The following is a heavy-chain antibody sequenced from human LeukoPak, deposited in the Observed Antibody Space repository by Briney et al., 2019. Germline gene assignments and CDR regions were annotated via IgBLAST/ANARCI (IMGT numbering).Heavy chain of an antibody. CDR2: ISWNSGSI. CDR3: AKAWLEDAFDI. D-gene: IGHD6-19*01. V-gene: IGHV3-9*01. Sequence: PGRSLRLSCAASGFTFDDYAMHWVRQAPGKGLEWVSGISWNSGSIGYADSVRGRFTISRDSAKNSLYLQMNSLRAEDTALYYCAKAWLEDAFDIWGQGTMVTVSS. CDR1: GFTFDDYA. J-gene: IGHJ3*02.